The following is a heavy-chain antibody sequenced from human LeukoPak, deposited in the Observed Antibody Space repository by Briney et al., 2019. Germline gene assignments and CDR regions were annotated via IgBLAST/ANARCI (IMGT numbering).Heavy chain of an antibody. CDR3: ATNSYGDYDYYYYMDV. J-gene: IGHJ6*03. Sequence: PGGSLRLSCAASGFTFSSYWMHWVRHAPGKGLVWVSRVNSDGSSTSYADSVKGRFTISRDNAKNTLYLQMNSLRAEDTAVYYCATNSYGDYDYYYYMDVWGKGTTVTVSS. V-gene: IGHV3-74*01. CDR1: GFTFSSYW. CDR2: VNSDGSST. D-gene: IGHD4-17*01.